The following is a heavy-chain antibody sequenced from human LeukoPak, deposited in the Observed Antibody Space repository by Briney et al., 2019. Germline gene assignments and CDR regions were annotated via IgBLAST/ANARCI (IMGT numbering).Heavy chain of an antibody. V-gene: IGHV4-4*07. CDR3: ARDRYYDSSGPPD. Sequence: SETLSLTCAVYGGSFSGYYWSWIRQPAGKGLEWIGRIYTRGSTNYNPSLKSRVTISVDTSKNQFSLKLSSVTAADTAVYYCARDRYYDSSGPPDWGQGTLVTVSS. J-gene: IGHJ4*02. CDR2: IYTRGST. D-gene: IGHD3-22*01. CDR1: GGSFSGYY.